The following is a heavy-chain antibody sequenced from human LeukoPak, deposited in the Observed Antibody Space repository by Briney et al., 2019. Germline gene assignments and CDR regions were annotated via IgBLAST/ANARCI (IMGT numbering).Heavy chain of an antibody. CDR3: ARDPAQTYYYDP. J-gene: IGHJ4*02. D-gene: IGHD3-22*01. V-gene: IGHV1-2*02. Sequence: ASVKVSCKASGYTFSGYYMHWVRQAPGQGLEWMGWINPNSGGTNYAQKFQGRVTMTRDTSISTAYMELSRLRSDDTAVYYCARDPAQTYYYDPWGQGTLVTVSS. CDR2: INPNSGGT. CDR1: GYTFSGYY.